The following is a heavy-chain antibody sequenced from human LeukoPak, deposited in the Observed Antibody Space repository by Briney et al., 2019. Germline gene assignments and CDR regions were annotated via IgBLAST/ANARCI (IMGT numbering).Heavy chain of an antibody. V-gene: IGHV1-2*02. D-gene: IGHD3-16*01. CDR3: ARDHQDQGERFDY. J-gene: IGHJ4*02. Sequence: ASVKVSCKASGYTFTSYAIHWVRQAPGQRLEWMGWINPNSGGTNYAQKLQGRVTMTRDTSISTAYMELSRLRSDDTAVYYCARDHQDQGERFDYWGQGTLVTVSS. CDR1: GYTFTSYA. CDR2: INPNSGGT.